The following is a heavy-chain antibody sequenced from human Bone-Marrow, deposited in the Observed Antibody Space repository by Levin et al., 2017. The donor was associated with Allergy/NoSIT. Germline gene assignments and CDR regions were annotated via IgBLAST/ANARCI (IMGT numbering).Heavy chain of an antibody. J-gene: IGHJ6*02. CDR3: ARDPGITMIVVDSYGMDV. CDR2: IIPIFGTA. D-gene: IGHD3-22*01. CDR1: GGTFSSYA. V-gene: IGHV1-69*13. Sequence: SVKVSCKASGGTFSSYAISWVRQAPGQGLEWMGGIIPIFGTANYAQKFQGRVTITADESTSTAYMELSSLRSEDTAVYYCARDPGITMIVVDSYGMDVWGQGTTVTVSS.